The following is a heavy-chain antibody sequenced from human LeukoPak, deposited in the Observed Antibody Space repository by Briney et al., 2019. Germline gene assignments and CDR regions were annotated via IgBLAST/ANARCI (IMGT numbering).Heavy chain of an antibody. J-gene: IGHJ4*02. CDR2: MNPNSGNT. CDR1: GYTFTSYD. Sequence: GASVKVSCKASGYTFTSYDINWVRQATGQGLEWMGWMNPNSGNTGYAQKFQGRVTIARNTSISTAYMELSSLRSEDTAVYYCARVRSHYYDSSGYSDYWGQGTLVTVSS. CDR3: ARVRSHYYDSSGYSDY. D-gene: IGHD3-22*01. V-gene: IGHV1-8*03.